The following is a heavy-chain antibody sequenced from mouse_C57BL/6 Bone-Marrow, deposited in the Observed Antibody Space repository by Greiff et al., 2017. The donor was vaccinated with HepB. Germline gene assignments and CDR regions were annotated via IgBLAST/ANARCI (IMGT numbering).Heavy chain of an antibody. V-gene: IGHV14-1*01. J-gene: IGHJ2*01. CDR3: TTSGVPYCSTY. CDR2: IDPEDGDT. D-gene: IGHD2-5*01. Sequence: VQLQQSGAELVRPGASVKLSCTASGFNIKDYYIHWVKQRPEQGLEWIGRIDPEDGDTEYAPKFQGKATMTADTSSNTAYLQLSSLTSEDTAVYYCTTSGVPYCSTYWGQGTTLTVSA. CDR1: GFNIKDYY.